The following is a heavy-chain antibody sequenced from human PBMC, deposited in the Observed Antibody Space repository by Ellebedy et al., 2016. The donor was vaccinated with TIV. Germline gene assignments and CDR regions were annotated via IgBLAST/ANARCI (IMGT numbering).Heavy chain of an antibody. V-gene: IGHV3-7*01. J-gene: IGHJ5*02. D-gene: IGHD4-17*01. Sequence: PGGSLRLSCAASGFSFRSYWMSWVRQAPGKGLEWVANIYHGGSQQYYVDSVKGRFTISRDNAKSSLFLQMNSLRVEDTAVYYCARRASYGDYAVQVNPWFDPWGQGTLVTVSS. CDR2: IYHGGSQQ. CDR1: GFSFRSYW. CDR3: ARRASYGDYAVQVNPWFDP.